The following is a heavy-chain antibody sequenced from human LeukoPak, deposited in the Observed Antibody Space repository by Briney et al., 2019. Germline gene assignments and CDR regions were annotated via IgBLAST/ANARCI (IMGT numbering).Heavy chain of an antibody. Sequence: GGSLRLSCAASGFTFSSYSMNWVRQAPAKGLEWVSSISSSSSYIYYADSVKGRFTISRDNAKNSLYLQMNSLRAEDTAVYYCARDDGSGSYFPWGQGTLVTVSS. V-gene: IGHV3-21*01. CDR1: GFTFSSYS. J-gene: IGHJ5*02. CDR2: ISSSSSYI. CDR3: ARDDGSGSYFP. D-gene: IGHD3-10*01.